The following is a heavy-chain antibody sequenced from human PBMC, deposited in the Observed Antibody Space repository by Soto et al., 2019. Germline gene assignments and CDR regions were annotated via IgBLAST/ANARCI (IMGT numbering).Heavy chain of an antibody. D-gene: IGHD6-19*01. J-gene: IGHJ4*02. V-gene: IGHV3-23*01. Sequence: EVQLLESGGGLVQPGGSLRLSCAASGFTFSSYAMSWVPQAPGKGLEWVSVISGSGDSTYYADSVKGRFTISRDNSKNTLYLQMNSLRAEDTAVYYCARRTSGWYLDYWGQGTLVTVSS. CDR3: ARRTSGWYLDY. CDR1: GFTFSSYA. CDR2: ISGSGDST.